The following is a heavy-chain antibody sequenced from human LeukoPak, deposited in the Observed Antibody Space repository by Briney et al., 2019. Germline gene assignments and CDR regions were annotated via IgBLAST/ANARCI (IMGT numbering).Heavy chain of an antibody. CDR2: IYYSGST. CDR3: ARERDTAMDYYYMDV. CDR1: GGSISSYY. J-gene: IGHJ6*03. V-gene: IGHV4-59*01. Sequence: SETLSLTCTVSGGSISSYYWSWIRQPPGKGLEWIGYIYYSGSTNYNPSLKSRVTISVDTSKNQFSLKLSSVTAADTAVYYCARERDTAMDYYYMDVWGKGTTVTVSS. D-gene: IGHD5-18*01.